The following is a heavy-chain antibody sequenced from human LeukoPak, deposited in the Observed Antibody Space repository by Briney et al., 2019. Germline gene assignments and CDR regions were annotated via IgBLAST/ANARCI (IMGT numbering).Heavy chain of an antibody. D-gene: IGHD6-13*01. V-gene: IGHV3-48*01. Sequence: PGGSLTLSCAASGFTFSGYSMNWVRQAPGKGLEWVSYISGSSSTIYYADSVKGRFTVSRANAENSLYLQMNSLRAEDTAVYYCANLIAAAGSRGYWGQGTLVTVSS. CDR3: ANLIAAAGSRGY. CDR1: GFTFSGYS. J-gene: IGHJ4*02. CDR2: ISGSSSTI.